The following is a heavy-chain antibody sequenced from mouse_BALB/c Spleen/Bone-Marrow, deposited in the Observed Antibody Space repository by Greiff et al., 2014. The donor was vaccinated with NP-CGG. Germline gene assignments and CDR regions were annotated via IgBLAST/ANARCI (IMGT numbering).Heavy chain of an antibody. CDR3: TRLRVYYFDY. Sequence: VKLVESGAELVRPGASVKLSCKASGYTFTSYWINWVKQRPGQGLEWIGNIYPSDGYTNYNQKFKDKATLTVDKSSSTAYMQLSSPTSEDSAVYYCTRLRVYYFDYWGQGTTLTVSS. CDR1: GYTFTSYW. CDR2: IYPSDGYT. V-gene: IGHV1-69*02. J-gene: IGHJ2*01.